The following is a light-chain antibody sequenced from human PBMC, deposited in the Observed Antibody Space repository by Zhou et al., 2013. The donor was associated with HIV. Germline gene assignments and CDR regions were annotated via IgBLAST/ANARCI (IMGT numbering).Light chain of an antibody. CDR2: GAS. CDR3: QQYGGSSFT. Sequence: EIVLTQSPGTLSLSPGERATLSCRASQSVSSSYLAWYQQKPGQAPRLLIYGASNRATGIPDRFSGSGSGTDFTLTISRLEPEDFAVYYCQQYGGSSFTFGPGTKVDIK. CDR1: QSVSSSY. J-gene: IGKJ3*01. V-gene: IGKV3-20*01.